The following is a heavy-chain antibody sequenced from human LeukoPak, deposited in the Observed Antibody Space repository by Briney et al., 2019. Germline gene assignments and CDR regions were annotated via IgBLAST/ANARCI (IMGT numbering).Heavy chain of an antibody. CDR3: AKGGGDGYNYDDFDY. Sequence: GGSLRLSCAASGFTFDDYAMHWVRQAPGKGLEWVSLISWDGGSTYYADSVKGRFTISRDNSKNSLYLQMNSLRAEDTALYYCAKGGGDGYNYDDFDYWGQGTLVTVSS. D-gene: IGHD5-24*01. V-gene: IGHV3-43D*03. J-gene: IGHJ4*02. CDR2: ISWDGGST. CDR1: GFTFDDYA.